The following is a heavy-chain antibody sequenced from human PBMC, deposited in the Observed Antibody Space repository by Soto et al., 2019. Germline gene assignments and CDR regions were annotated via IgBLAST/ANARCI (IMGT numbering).Heavy chain of an antibody. D-gene: IGHD2-2*01. V-gene: IGHV3-23*01. J-gene: IGHJ4*02. CDR2: ISHDGSQR. CDR1: EFTFRNYP. Sequence: EVQLLDSGGGLVQPGGSLRLSCVASEFTFRNYPMTWVRQTPGEGLDWVATISHDGSQRYHADSVKGRFTISRDNSKNTLYLQMNSLRVENTAIYYCAREIPTMGPHFDYWGQGTLVTVSS. CDR3: AREIPTMGPHFDY.